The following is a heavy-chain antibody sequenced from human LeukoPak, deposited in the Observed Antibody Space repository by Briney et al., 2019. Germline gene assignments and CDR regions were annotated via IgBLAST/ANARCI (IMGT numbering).Heavy chain of an antibody. CDR2: ISYDGSSK. CDR3: ARVGNQYYFDY. CDR1: GFTFSSYA. Sequence: GGSLRLSCAASGFTFSSYAMHWVRQAPGKGLEWVAVISYDGSSKYYADSVKGRFTISRDNSRNTLYLQMNSLRAEDTAVYYCARVGNQYYFDYWGQGTLVTVSS. V-gene: IGHV3-30-3*01. D-gene: IGHD1-14*01. J-gene: IGHJ4*02.